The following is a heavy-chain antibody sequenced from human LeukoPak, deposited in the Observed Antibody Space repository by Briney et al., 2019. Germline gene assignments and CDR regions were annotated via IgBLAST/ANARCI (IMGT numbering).Heavy chain of an antibody. Sequence: GGSLRLSCAASGFTFSRYNMNWVRQAPGKGLEWVSAISGSGGSTYYADSVKGRFTISRDNSKNTLYLQMNSLRAEDTAVYYCAKVPWELLGYFDYWGQGTLVTVSS. CDR1: GFTFSRYN. CDR2: ISGSGGST. J-gene: IGHJ4*02. D-gene: IGHD1-26*01. V-gene: IGHV3-23*01. CDR3: AKVPWELLGYFDY.